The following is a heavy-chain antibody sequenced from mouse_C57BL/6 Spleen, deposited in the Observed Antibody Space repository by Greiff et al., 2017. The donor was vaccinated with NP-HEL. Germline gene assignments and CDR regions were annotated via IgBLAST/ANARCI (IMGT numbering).Heavy chain of an antibody. D-gene: IGHD2-12*01. CDR1: GYTFTSYW. CDR2: IHPNSGST. CDR3: ARGCYDGAMDY. Sequence: QVQLKQPGAELVKPGASVKLSCKASGYTFTSYWMHWVKQRPGQGLEWIGMIHPNSGSTNYNEKFKSKATLTVDKSSSTAYMQLSSLTSEDSAVYYCARGCYDGAMDYWGQGTSVTVSS. V-gene: IGHV1-64*01. J-gene: IGHJ4*01.